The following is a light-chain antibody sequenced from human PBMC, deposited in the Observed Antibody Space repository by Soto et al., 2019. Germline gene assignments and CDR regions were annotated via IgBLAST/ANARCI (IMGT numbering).Light chain of an antibody. Sequence: EILLTQSPGTVSLSAGERATLSCRASQSLSSNYLAWYQQRPGQAPRLLIYGASTRATGIPDRFSGSGSGTDFTLTISTLESEDFAMYYCQQSADSWTFGQGTQVEVK. CDR2: GAS. CDR3: QQSADSWT. V-gene: IGKV3-20*01. CDR1: QSLSSNY. J-gene: IGKJ1*01.